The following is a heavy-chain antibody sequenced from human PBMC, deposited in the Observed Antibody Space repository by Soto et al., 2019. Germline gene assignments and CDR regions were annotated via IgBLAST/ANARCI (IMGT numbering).Heavy chain of an antibody. CDR2: ISYDGSNT. Sequence: QVQLVESGGGVVHPGRSLRLSCAASGFDFNSYAMHWVRQAPGKGLEWVALISYDGSNTEYADSVKGRFTISRDNSKNTLYLHVHSLRDEDTAVYHCVQDKTLYDYYYYGMDVWGQGTTVTVSS. V-gene: IGHV3-30*18. D-gene: IGHD3-16*01. J-gene: IGHJ6*02. CDR1: GFDFNSYA. CDR3: VQDKTLYDYYYYGMDV.